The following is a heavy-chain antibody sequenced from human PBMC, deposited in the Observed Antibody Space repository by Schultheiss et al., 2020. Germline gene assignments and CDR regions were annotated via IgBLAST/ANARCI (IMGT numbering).Heavy chain of an antibody. V-gene: IGHV3-30-3*01. CDR1: GFTFSSYA. Sequence: GGSLRLSCAASGFTFSSYAMHWVRQAPGKGLEWVAVISYDGSNKYYADSVKGRFTISRDNSKNTLYLQMHSLRAEDTAVYYCASPWFGYSGSAGAFAIWGQGTTVTVSS. D-gene: IGHD3-10*01. CDR2: ISYDGSNK. CDR3: ASPWFGYSGSAGAFAI. J-gene: IGHJ3*02.